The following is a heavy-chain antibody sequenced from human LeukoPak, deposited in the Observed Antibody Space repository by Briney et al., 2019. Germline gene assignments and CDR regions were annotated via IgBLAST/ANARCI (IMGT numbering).Heavy chain of an antibody. J-gene: IGHJ1*01. CDR1: GYNLISHY. V-gene: IGHV1-46*01. CDR2: IDLSGGTT. Sequence: ASVKVSCKASGYNLISHYIHWVRQAPGQGLEWMGIIDLSGGTTSFAHKFQGRVTMTSDTTTSTVYMELSSLRSDDTAVYYCARGGAARLHFQNWGQGTLVTASS. D-gene: IGHD6-6*01. CDR3: ARGGAARLHFQN.